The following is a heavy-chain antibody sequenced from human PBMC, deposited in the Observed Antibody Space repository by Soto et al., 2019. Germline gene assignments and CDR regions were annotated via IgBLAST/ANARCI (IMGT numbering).Heavy chain of an antibody. D-gene: IGHD3-10*01. J-gene: IGHJ4*02. CDR2: IYYSGST. V-gene: IGHV4-39*07. CDR3: ARGDYYGSGSYYNDY. CDR1: GGSISSGGYY. Sequence: SETLSLTCTVSGGSISSGGYYWSWIRQPPGKGLEWIGSIYYSGSTYYNPSLKSRVTISVDTSKNHFSLKLSSVTAADTAVYYCARGDYYGSGSYYNDYWGQGTLVTVSS.